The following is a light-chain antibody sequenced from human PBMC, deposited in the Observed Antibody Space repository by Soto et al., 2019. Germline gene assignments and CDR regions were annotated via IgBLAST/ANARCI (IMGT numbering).Light chain of an antibody. Sequence: DIRVTQSPPSLSASVCDRVSITCRASQYISNYLNWYQHKPGEAPKLLIYSASTLQLGVASRFSGSGSGTDFTLTIDSLQADDFASYYCQSNYIVPWAVGQGGKVDIK. CDR1: QYISNY. CDR2: SAS. CDR3: QSNYIVPWA. J-gene: IGKJ1*01. V-gene: IGKV1-39*02.